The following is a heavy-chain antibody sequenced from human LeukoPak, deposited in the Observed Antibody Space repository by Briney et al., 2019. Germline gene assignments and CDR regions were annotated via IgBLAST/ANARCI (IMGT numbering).Heavy chain of an antibody. CDR1: GFTFSSYK. CDR3: ARGREVATRKNLGARYFDL. V-gene: IGHV3-21*01. D-gene: IGHD5-24*01. Sequence: GSLRLSCAASGFTFSSYKMNWVRQAPGKGLEWVSSLNNSSSNIYYADSVKGRFTISRDNAKNSLYLQMNSLRAEDTAVYYCARGREVATRKNLGARYFDLWGRGTLVTVSS. J-gene: IGHJ2*01. CDR2: LNNSSSNI.